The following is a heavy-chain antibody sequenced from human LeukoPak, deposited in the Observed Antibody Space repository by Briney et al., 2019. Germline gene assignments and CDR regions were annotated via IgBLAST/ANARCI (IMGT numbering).Heavy chain of an antibody. CDR3: ASSGGYCSGGSCYSAEYFQH. V-gene: IGHV3-23*01. CDR2: ISGSGGST. D-gene: IGHD2-15*01. CDR1: GFTLSAYA. J-gene: IGHJ1*01. Sequence: GGSLRLSCAASGFTLSAYAMSWVRQAPGKGLEWVSIISGSGGSTHYADSVRGRFTIFRDNSKNTLYLQMNSLRAEDTAVYYCASSGGYCSGGSCYSAEYFQHWGQGTLVTVSS.